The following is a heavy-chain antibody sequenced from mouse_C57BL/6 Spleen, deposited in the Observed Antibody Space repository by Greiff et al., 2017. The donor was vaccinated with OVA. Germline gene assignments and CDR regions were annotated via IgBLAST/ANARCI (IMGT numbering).Heavy chain of an antibody. D-gene: IGHD4-1*01. Sequence: EVKVEESGGGLVQPGGSMKLSCVASGFTFSNYWMNWVRQSPEKGLEWVAQIRLKSDNYATHYAESVKGRFTISRDDSKSSVYLQMNNLRAEDTGIYYCTGGTGKGWFAYWGQGTLVTVSA. CDR2: IRLKSDNYAT. V-gene: IGHV6-3*01. CDR3: TGGTGKGWFAY. J-gene: IGHJ3*01. CDR1: GFTFSNYW.